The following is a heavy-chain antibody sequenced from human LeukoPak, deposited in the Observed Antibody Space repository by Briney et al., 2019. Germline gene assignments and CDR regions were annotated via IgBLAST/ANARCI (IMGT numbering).Heavy chain of an antibody. CDR3: ARDNTAMVPYDAFDI. D-gene: IGHD5-18*01. CDR2: ISAYNGNT. CDR1: GYTFTSYG. J-gene: IGHJ3*02. Sequence: GASVKVSCKASGYTFTSYGISWVRQAPGQGLEWMGWISAYNGNTNYAQKFQGRVTMTRDTSTSTVYMELSSLRSEDTAVYYCARDNTAMVPYDAFDIWGQGTMVTVSS. V-gene: IGHV1-18*01.